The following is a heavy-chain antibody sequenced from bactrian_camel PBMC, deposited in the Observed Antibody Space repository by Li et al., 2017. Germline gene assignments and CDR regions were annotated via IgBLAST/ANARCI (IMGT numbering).Heavy chain of an antibody. CDR1: GHLYYSHS. Sequence: HVQLVESGGGSVQAGGSLRLSCKIDGHLYYSHSIGWFRQAPGKEREGLVAMGTDGITNYADSVKGRFTISQDFLENVVYLQMDNLKPEDTAVYYCAAVRGCSTVGWWEHYDLEYWSKGTQVTVS. D-gene: IGHD7*01. CDR2: MGTDGIT. V-gene: IGHV3S53*01. J-gene: IGHJ7*01.